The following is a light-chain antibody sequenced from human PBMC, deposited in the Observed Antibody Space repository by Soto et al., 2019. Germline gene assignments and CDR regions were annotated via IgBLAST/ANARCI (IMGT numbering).Light chain of an antibody. V-gene: IGLV2-14*01. CDR3: SSFTISSTYV. CDR1: SSDIGGCNC. CDR2: EVN. Sequence: QSALTQPASVSGSPGQSITISCNGTSSDIGGCNCVSWYQQHPGKAPKLMIYEVNNRPSGVSNRFSGSKSGNTASLTISGLQAEDEADYYCSSFTISSTYVFGTGTKVTVL. J-gene: IGLJ1*01.